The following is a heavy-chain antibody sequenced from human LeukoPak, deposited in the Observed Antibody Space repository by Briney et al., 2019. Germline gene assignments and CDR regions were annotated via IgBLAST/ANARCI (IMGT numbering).Heavy chain of an antibody. Sequence: GGSLRLSCAVSGITFSDHYMDWVRQAPGKGLEWVGRTRNKGNSYITEYAASVRGRFTISRDDSKNSLYLQMNSLKTEDTAVYYCASQSYYGSGSYRLEAFDIWGQGTMVTVPS. CDR1: GITFSDHY. J-gene: IGHJ3*02. CDR2: TRNKGNSYIT. CDR3: ASQSYYGSGSYRLEAFDI. D-gene: IGHD3-10*01. V-gene: IGHV3-72*01.